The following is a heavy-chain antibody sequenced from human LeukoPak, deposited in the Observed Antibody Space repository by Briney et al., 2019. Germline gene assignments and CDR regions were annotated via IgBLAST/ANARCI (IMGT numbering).Heavy chain of an antibody. V-gene: IGHV2-5*02. CDR3: AHSNPTAYSYDSSGYFFDY. CDR2: IYWDDDK. D-gene: IGHD3-22*01. Sequence: SGPTLVKPTQTLTLTCSFSGFSLSRHGVSVGWIRQPPGKALEFLALIYWDDDKRYSASLKARLRITKDTSRNQVVLTMTNIDPEDTVTYYCAHSNPTAYSYDSSGYFFDYWGQGTLVIVSS. J-gene: IGHJ4*02. CDR1: GFSLSRHGVS.